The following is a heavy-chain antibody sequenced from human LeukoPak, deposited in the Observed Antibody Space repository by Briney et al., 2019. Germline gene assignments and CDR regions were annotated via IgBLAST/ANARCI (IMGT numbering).Heavy chain of an antibody. D-gene: IGHD1-26*01. Sequence: GASVKVSCKGSNYRFPDFYRHWVRQAPGQGLEWMGWVNTYSGATNYAQKFQDRVTMTTDTSINTAFLDLSILTPDDTAIYYCARNGKFDNWFDPWGPGTLVTVSS. CDR2: VNTYSGAT. CDR3: ARNGKFDNWFDP. V-gene: IGHV1-2*02. J-gene: IGHJ5*02. CDR1: NYRFPDFY.